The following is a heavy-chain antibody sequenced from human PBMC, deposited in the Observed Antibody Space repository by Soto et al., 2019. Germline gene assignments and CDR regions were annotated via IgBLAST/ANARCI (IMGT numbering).Heavy chain of an antibody. Sequence: GGSLRLSCAVSGFTFGDSAMHWVRQASGEGLEWVGRVRSKAKTYATAYAASVKGRFTISRDDSKNTAYLQMNSLKTEDTAVYYCTPEGAGFGYWGQGTLVTVSS. V-gene: IGHV3-73*01. J-gene: IGHJ4*02. D-gene: IGHD1-26*01. CDR1: GFTFGDSA. CDR2: VRSKAKTYAT. CDR3: TPEGAGFGY.